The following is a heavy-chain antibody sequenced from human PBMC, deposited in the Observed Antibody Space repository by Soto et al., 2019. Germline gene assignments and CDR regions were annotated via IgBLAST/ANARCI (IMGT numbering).Heavy chain of an antibody. CDR1: GFTFSDYY. CDR3: AKAIRGEGAYGGY. V-gene: IGHV3-11*04. Sequence: PGGSLRLSCAASGFTFSDYYMSWIRQTPGKGLEWLSYITQSGHAAEYADSVRCRFTISRDNNKHSVYLQMNSLRVGETGVYYGAKAIRGEGAYGGYLGQGTLVTVSS. J-gene: IGHJ4*02. D-gene: IGHD2-21*01. CDR2: ITQSGHAA.